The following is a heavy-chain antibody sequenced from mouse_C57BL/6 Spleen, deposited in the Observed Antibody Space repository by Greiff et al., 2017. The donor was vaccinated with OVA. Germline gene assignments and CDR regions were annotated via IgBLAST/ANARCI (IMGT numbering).Heavy chain of an antibody. D-gene: IGHD2-1*01. Sequence: EVQLVESGGGLVQPGGSMKLSCVASGFTFSNYWMNWVRQSPEKGLEWVAQIRLKSDNYATHYAESVKGRFTISRDDSKSSVYLQMNNLRAEDTGIYYCTGPYMGNYGSYWGQGTLVTVSA. CDR1: GFTFSNYW. V-gene: IGHV6-3*01. CDR3: TGPYMGNYGSY. J-gene: IGHJ3*01. CDR2: IRLKSDNYAT.